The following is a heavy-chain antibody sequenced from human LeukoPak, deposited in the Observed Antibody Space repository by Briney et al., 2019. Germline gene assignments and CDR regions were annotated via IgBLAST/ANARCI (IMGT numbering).Heavy chain of an antibody. CDR2: ISGSGGST. CDR1: GFTFSSYA. D-gene: IGHD2-15*01. V-gene: IGHV3-23*01. J-gene: IGHJ4*02. Sequence: GGSLRLSCAATGFTFSSYAMSWVRQAPGKGLEWVSAISGSGGSTYYADSVKGRFTISRDNSKNTLYLQMNILRAEDTAVYYCAKAAALGIVVVAQDYWGQGTLVTVSS. CDR3: AKAAALGIVVVAQDY.